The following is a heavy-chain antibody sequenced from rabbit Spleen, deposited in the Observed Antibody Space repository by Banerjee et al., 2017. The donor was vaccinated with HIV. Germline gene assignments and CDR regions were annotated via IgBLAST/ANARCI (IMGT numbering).Heavy chain of an antibody. CDR1: GFDLSNYYY. D-gene: IGHD1-1*01. CDR3: ARYSSGYFGRGGASDL. Sequence: QTLEESGGDLVKPGASLTLTCTASGFDLSNYYYIYWVRQAPGKGLEWIGCIYTGGSGGIYYASWARGRLTISKTSSTTVTLQMTSLTAADTATYFCARYSSGYFGRGGASDLWGQGTLVTVS. CDR2: IYTGGSGGI. V-gene: IGHV1S40*01. J-gene: IGHJ3*01.